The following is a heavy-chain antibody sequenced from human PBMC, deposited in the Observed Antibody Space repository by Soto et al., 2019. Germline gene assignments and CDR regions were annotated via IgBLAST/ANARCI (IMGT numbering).Heavy chain of an antibody. D-gene: IGHD4-17*01. CDR2: ISSSSSYI. J-gene: IGHJ4*02. CDR1: GFTFSSYS. CDR3: ARDLRFSESVTKTKYYFDY. Sequence: GGSLRLSCAASGFTFSSYSMNWVRQAPGKGLEWVSSISSSSSYIYYADSVKGRFTISRDNAKNSLYLQMNSLRAEDTAVYYCARDLRFSESVTKTKYYFDYWGQGTLVTVSS. V-gene: IGHV3-21*01.